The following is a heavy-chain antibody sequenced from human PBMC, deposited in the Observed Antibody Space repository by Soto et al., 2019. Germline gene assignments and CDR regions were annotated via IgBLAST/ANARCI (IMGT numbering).Heavy chain of an antibody. J-gene: IGHJ5*02. V-gene: IGHV1-3*01. Sequence: ASVKVSCKASGYTSTSYAMHWVRQAPGQRLEWMGWINAGNGDTKYSQKFQGRVTMTEDTSTDTAYMELSSLRSEDTAVYYCATVKRQWLVLPWFDPWGQGTLVTVSS. CDR1: GYTSTSYA. CDR3: ATVKRQWLVLPWFDP. D-gene: IGHD6-19*01. CDR2: INAGNGDT.